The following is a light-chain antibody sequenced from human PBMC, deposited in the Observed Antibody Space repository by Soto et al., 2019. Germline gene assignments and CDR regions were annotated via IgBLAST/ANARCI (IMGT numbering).Light chain of an antibody. CDR3: QQSHSSPLG. V-gene: IGKV1-39*01. J-gene: IGKJ4*01. CDR2: TAS. CDR1: QRISRN. Sequence: QVTQSRSSLSAXVGDXVTKXXRASQRISRNLNWYLQKPGKAPELLIYTASNLQSGVPSRFSGSGSGTDFALTISSLQPEDSAVYFCQQSHSSPLGFGGGTKVDIK.